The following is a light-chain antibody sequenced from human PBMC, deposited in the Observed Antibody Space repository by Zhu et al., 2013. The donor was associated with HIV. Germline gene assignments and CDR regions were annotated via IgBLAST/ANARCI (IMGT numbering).Light chain of an antibody. V-gene: IGKV1-8*01. CDR2: GAS. Sequence: AIRMTQSPSSLSASTGDRVTITCRASQPISTYLAWYQQTPGKAPKLLIYGASTLQSGVSSRFSGSGFGTEFTLTISSLQPEDFAIYYCQQGNRYPFTFGPGTKVDIK. CDR3: QQGNRYPFT. CDR1: QPISTY. J-gene: IGKJ3*01.